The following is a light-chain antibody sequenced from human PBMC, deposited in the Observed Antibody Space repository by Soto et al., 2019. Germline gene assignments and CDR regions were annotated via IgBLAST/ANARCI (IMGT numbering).Light chain of an antibody. V-gene: IGLV2-11*01. Sequence: QSALTQPRSVSGSPGQSVTFSCTGTSSDVGGYNYVSWYQHHPGKAPKLMIYDVNKRPSGVPDRFSGSKSGNTASLTISGLQADDAAEYYCCSNAGSYIYVFGTGTKLTVL. CDR2: DVN. J-gene: IGLJ1*01. CDR3: CSNAGSYIYV. CDR1: SSDVGGYNY.